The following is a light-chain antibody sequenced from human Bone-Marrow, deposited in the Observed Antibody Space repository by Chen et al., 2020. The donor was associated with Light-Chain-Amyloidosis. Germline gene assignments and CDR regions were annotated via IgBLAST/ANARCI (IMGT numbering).Light chain of an antibody. J-gene: IGLJ3*02. Sequence: QSVLTQPPSASGTPGQRVIISCSGSSSTIGNNYVYWYQQLPGTAPKLLIYNNSQRPSGVPVRISGSKSGTSASLAISGLRSEDESDYYCAAWDDSLSIWVFGGGTKVTVL. CDR3: AAWDDSLSIWV. CDR2: NNS. CDR1: SSTIGNNY. V-gene: IGLV1-47*01.